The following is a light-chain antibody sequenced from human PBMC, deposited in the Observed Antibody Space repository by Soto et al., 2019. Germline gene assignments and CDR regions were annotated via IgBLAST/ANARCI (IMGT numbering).Light chain of an antibody. CDR1: SSNIGAGYD. CDR2: VNI. Sequence: QSVLTQPPSVSGAPGQRVTISCTGSSSNIGAGYDVHWYQQLPGTAPKLLIYVNINRPSGVPDRFSGSKSGTSASLAITGLQAEDEADYYCQSYDSSLSVVFGGGTKHTVL. J-gene: IGLJ2*01. CDR3: QSYDSSLSVV. V-gene: IGLV1-40*01.